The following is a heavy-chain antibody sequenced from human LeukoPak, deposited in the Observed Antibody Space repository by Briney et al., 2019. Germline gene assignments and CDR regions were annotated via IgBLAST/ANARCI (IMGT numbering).Heavy chain of an antibody. D-gene: IGHD2-2*01. CDR2: ISYDGSNK. V-gene: IGHV3-30*18. Sequence: GGSLRLSCAASGFTFSSYGMHWVRQAPGKGLEWVAVISYDGSNKYYADSVKGRFTISRDNSKNTLYLQMNSLRAEDTAVYYCAKGYCSSTSCRTFDYWGQGTLVTVSS. CDR1: GFTFSSYG. CDR3: AKGYCSSTSCRTFDY. J-gene: IGHJ4*02.